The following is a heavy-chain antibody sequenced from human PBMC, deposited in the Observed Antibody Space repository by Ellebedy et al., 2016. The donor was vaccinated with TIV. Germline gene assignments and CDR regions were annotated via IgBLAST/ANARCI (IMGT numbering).Heavy chain of an antibody. CDR3: ARGSKPFDP. Sequence: AASVKVSCKASQYSFTSYDINWVRQAPGEGLEWVGWMNPGSGITGYAQKFQGRITMTKNTSISTIYMELSSLRSEDTAVYYCARGSKPFDPWGQGTLVTVSS. CDR2: MNPGSGIT. J-gene: IGHJ5*02. CDR1: QYSFTSYD. V-gene: IGHV1-8*01.